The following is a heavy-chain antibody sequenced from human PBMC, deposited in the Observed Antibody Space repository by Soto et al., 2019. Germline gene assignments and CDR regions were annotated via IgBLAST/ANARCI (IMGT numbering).Heavy chain of an antibody. CDR2: IYYSGST. CDR1: GGSISSYY. Sequence: QVQLQESGPGLVKPSETLSLTCTVSGGSISSYYWSWIRQPPGKGLEWIGYIYYSGSTNYNPSLKSRVTISVDTSKNQSSLKLSSVTAADTAVYYCARVGGYHEGWYYFDYWGQGTLVTVSS. V-gene: IGHV4-59*01. D-gene: IGHD5-12*01. J-gene: IGHJ4*02. CDR3: ARVGGYHEGWYYFDY.